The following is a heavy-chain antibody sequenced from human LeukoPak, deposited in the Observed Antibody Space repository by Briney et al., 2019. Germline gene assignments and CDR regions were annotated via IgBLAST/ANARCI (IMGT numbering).Heavy chain of an antibody. CDR1: GFTFDDYA. CDR3: AKDVGYSSGRGWFDP. V-gene: IGHV3-43*02. J-gene: IGHJ5*02. D-gene: IGHD6-19*01. Sequence: GGFLRLSCAASGFTFDDYAMHWVRQAPGKGLEWVSLISGDGGSTYYADSVKGRFTISRDNSKNSLYLQMNSLRTEDTALYYCAKDVGYSSGRGWFDPWGQGTLVTVSS. CDR2: ISGDGGST.